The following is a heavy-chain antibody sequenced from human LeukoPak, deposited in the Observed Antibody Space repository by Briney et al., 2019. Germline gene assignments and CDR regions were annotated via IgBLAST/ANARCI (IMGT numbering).Heavy chain of an antibody. D-gene: IGHD3-16*01. CDR1: GFTFTSYA. CDR3: ATYTHWVAGDV. V-gene: IGHV3-7*01. J-gene: IGHJ6*02. Sequence: GGSLRLSCAVSGFTFTSYAMTWVRQAPGKGLEWVANMNQDGSAKGYVDSVKGRFTISRDNARNSLYLQMSSLRPEDTAVYYCATYTHWVAGDVWGQGTTVTVSS. CDR2: MNQDGSAK.